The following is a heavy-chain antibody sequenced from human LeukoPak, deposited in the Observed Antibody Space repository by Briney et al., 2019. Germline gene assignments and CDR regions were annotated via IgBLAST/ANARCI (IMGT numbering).Heavy chain of an antibody. CDR1: GFTFSSFN. J-gene: IGHJ4*02. V-gene: IGHV3-21*01. D-gene: IGHD2/OR15-2a*01. CDR2: ITSSGTHI. CDR3: ARDYSMVLDY. Sequence: GGSLRLSCAASGFTFSSFNVNWVRQAPGKAMEWVSSITSSGTHIFYADSVRGRFTISRDNAKNSLYLQMDSLGPDDTAVYYCARDYSMVLDYWGQGTLVTVPS.